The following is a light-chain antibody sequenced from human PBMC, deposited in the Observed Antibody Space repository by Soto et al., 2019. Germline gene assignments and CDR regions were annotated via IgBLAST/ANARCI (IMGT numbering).Light chain of an antibody. J-gene: IGKJ5*01. CDR2: GAS. CDR1: QSVSSSY. Sequence: EIVLTQSPGTLSLSPGERATLSCRASQSVSSSYLAWYQQKPGQAPSLLIYGASRRATGIPDRFSGSGSGTDFTLTISRLETEDFAVYYCQQYDSSPITFGQGTRLEIK. CDR3: QQYDSSPIT. V-gene: IGKV3-20*01.